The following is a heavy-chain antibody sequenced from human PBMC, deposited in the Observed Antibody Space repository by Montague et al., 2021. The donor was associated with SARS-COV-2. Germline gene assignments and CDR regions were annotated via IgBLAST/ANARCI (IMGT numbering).Heavy chain of an antibody. J-gene: IGHJ4*02. CDR3: ARGRQHFNMIVVVMTGGEYYFDY. CDR1: GGSFSDYF. Sequence: ETLSLTCAVYGGSFSDYFWTWIRQPPGKGLEWIGEINHRGTSNYNPSLKSRVSISVDTSKNQFSLCLGSVTAADTAVYYCARGRQHFNMIVVVMTGGEYYFDYWGQGTLVTVSS. V-gene: IGHV4-34*01. CDR2: INHRGTS. D-gene: IGHD3-22*01.